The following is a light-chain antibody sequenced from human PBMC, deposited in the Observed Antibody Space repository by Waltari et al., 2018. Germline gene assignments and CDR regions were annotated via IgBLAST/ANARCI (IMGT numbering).Light chain of an antibody. J-gene: IGLJ1*01. CDR2: GVN. CDR1: GSDVGAYNS. V-gene: IGLV2-14*01. CDR3: SSYTSNGTLV. Sequence: QSALTPPASVSGSPGKSITISCIGTGSDVGAYNSVPCHQQLPGKAPKVMIYGVNNRPSGVSNRFSGSKSGNTASLIISGLQADDEADYYCSSYTSNGTLVFGTGTKVTVV.